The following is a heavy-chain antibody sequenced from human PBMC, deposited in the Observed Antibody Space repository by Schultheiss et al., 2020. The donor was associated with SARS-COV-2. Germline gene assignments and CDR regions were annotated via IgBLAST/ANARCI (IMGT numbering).Heavy chain of an antibody. D-gene: IGHD3-3*01. CDR2: IYYSGST. CDR3: ARVARITIFGVVVYYYYYMDV. CDR1: GGSISSGSYY. V-gene: IGHV4-61*10. Sequence: SETLSLTCTVSGGSISSGSYYWSWIRQPAGKGLEWIGYIYYSGSTNYNPSLKSRVTISVDTSKNQFSLKLSSVTAADTAVYYCARVARITIFGVVVYYYYYMDVWGKGTTVTVSS. J-gene: IGHJ6*03.